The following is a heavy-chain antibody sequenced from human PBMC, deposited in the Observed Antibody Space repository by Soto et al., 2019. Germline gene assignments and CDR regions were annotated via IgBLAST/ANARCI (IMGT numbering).Heavy chain of an antibody. CDR3: ARVGGSMGDKYYYAMDV. Sequence: QVQLQESGPGLVKPSGTLSLTCVVSGGSISSSNWWTWVRQSPGKGLEWIGEVSHNGNTNYNPSLRGRVTTSVDRSKNEFSLKMTSVTAADTALYYCARVGGSMGDKYYYAMDVWGQGTTVTVSS. D-gene: IGHD3-16*01. J-gene: IGHJ6*02. CDR2: VSHNGNT. V-gene: IGHV4-4*02. CDR1: GGSISSSNW.